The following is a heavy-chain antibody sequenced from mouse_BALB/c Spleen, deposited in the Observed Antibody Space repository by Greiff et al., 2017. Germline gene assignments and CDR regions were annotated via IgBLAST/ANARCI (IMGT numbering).Heavy chain of an antibody. CDR2: ISYDGSN. D-gene: IGHD1-1*01. CDR3: ARRDYYGSSYDAMDY. V-gene: IGHV3-6*02. CDR1: GYSITSGYY. J-gene: IGHJ4*01. Sequence: LVESGPGLVKPSQSLSLTCSVTGYSITSGYYWNWIRQFPGNKLEWMGYISYDGSNNYNPSLKNRISITRDTSKNQFFLKLNSVTTEDTATYYCARRDYYGSSYDAMDYWGQGTSVTVSS.